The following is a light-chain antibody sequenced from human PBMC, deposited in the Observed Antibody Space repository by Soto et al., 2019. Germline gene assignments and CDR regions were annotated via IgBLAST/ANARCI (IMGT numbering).Light chain of an antibody. CDR1: QSLLSSRDNRNY. CDR2: WAS. CDR3: HKYYGAPLT. Sequence: DIVMTQSPDSLPVSLGERATINCKSSQSLLSSRDNRNYFAWYQEKPGQPPKLLISWASIRESGVPDRFSGSGSGTEFTLTISSLQAEDVAVYYCHKYYGAPLTFGGGTKVELK. J-gene: IGKJ4*01. V-gene: IGKV4-1*01.